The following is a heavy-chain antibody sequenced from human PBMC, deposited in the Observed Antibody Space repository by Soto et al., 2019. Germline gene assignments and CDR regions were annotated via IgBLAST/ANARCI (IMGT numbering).Heavy chain of an antibody. CDR3: ARDSGVFFDDTALDH. V-gene: IGHV1-46*03. D-gene: IGHD2-8*01. Sequence: QVQLVQSGAAVKAPGASVKLSCKTSGYIFTNYNIHWVRQAPGQGLECMGIMNVSGGRAHYSEKFQGRLPMTRDTSASTVYMELSSLTSEDTAIYYCARDSGVFFDDTALDHWGQGTLVPV. J-gene: IGHJ4*02. CDR2: MNVSGGRA. CDR1: GYIFTNYN.